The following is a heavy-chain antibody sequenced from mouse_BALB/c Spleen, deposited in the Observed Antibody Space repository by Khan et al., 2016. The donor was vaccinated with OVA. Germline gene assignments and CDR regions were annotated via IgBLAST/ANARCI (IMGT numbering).Heavy chain of an antibody. CDR1: GFTFSNYD. V-gene: IGHV5-6*01. Sequence: EMELVESGGDLVKPGGSLKLSCAASGFTFSNYDMSWVRQTPDKRLEWVATISSAGSYTYYPDSVKGRFTISRDNATNTLYLQMSSLKSEDTAMYYCARRGYDEAWFAYWGQGTLVTVSA. D-gene: IGHD2-2*01. J-gene: IGHJ3*01. CDR3: ARRGYDEAWFAY. CDR2: ISSAGSYT.